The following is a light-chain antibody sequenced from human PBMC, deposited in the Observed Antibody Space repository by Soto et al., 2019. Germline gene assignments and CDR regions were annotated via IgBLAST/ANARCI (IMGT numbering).Light chain of an antibody. J-gene: IGLJ2*01. CDR1: SSDVGSGDL. V-gene: IGLV2-23*01. CDR2: EGT. Sequence: QSALTQAASVSGSPGQSITISCTGTSSDVGSGDLVSWYQQHPGKAPKLMVYEGTMRPSGVSPRFSGSKSGNTASLTISGLQAEDEADYYCCSSAGLSPSFGGGTKLTVL. CDR3: CSSAGLSPS.